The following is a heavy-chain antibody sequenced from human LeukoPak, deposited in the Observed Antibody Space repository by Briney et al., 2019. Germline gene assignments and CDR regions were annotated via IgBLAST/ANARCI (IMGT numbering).Heavy chain of an antibody. CDR3: ARDHDYYDSSGYSHDAFDI. V-gene: IGHV1-69*01. D-gene: IGHD3-22*01. CDR2: IIPIFGTA. CDR1: GGTFSGYA. Sequence: GSSVKVSRKASGGTFSGYAISWVRQAPGQGLEWMGGIIPIFGTANYAQKFQGRVTITADESTSTAYMELSSLRSEDTAVYYCARDHDYYDSSGYSHDAFDIWGQGTMVTVSS. J-gene: IGHJ3*02.